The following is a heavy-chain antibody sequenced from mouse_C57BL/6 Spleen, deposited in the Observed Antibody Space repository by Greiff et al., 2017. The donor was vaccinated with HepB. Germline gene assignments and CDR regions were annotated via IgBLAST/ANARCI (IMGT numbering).Heavy chain of an antibody. J-gene: IGHJ4*01. CDR3: ARSGGSYYAMDY. V-gene: IGHV1-82*01. D-gene: IGHD3-1*01. Sequence: VQLQQSGPELVKPGASVKISCKASGYAFSSSWMNWVKQRPGKGLEWIGRIYPGDGDTNYKGKFKGKATLTADKSSSTAYMQLSSLTSEDSAVYFWARSGGSYYAMDYWGQGTSVTVSS. CDR2: IYPGDGDT. CDR1: GYAFSSSW.